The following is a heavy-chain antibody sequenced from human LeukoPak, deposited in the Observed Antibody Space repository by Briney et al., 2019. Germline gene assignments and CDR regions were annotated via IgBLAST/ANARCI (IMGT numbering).Heavy chain of an antibody. Sequence: GGSLRLSCAASGFSFITSSMNWVRQTPGKGLEWISYIRGSSTTIYSADSVKGRFTISRDNARNSLYLQMNDLRAEDTGVYFCARDARSDWGTEASYGPYFDYWGQGSLVTVSS. CDR1: GFSFITSS. CDR3: ARDARSDWGTEASYGPYFDY. CDR2: IRGSSTTI. D-gene: IGHD5-18*01. J-gene: IGHJ4*02. V-gene: IGHV3-48*01.